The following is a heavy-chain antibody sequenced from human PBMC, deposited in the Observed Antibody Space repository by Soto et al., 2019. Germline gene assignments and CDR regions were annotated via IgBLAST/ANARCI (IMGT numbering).Heavy chain of an antibody. J-gene: IGHJ4*02. CDR3: ARNKDGVDY. CDR2: ISTDGSSK. V-gene: IGHV3-74*01. Sequence: GGSLRLSCAASGFTFSSYGMHWVRQAPGKGLMWVARISTDGSSKNYADSVKGRFTVSRDNARNTLYLQMDSLRAEDTAVYYCARNKDGVDYWGQGTLVPSPQ. CDR1: GFTFSSYG.